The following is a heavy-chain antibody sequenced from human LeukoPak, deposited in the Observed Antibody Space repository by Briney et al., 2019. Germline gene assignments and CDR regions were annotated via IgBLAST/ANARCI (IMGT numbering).Heavy chain of an antibody. J-gene: IGHJ4*02. Sequence: GRSLRLSCAASGFTFSSYGMHWVRQAPGKGLEWVAVISYDGSNKYYADSVKGRFTISRDNSKNTLYLQMNSLRAEDTAVYYCAKGDYYDSSGYLDYWGQGTLVTVSS. V-gene: IGHV3-30*18. CDR3: AKGDYYDSSGYLDY. CDR1: GFTFSSYG. D-gene: IGHD3-22*01. CDR2: ISYDGSNK.